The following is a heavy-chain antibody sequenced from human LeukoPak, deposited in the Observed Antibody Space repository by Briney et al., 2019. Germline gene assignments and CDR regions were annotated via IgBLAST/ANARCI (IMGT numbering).Heavy chain of an antibody. V-gene: IGHV3-21*06. D-gene: IGHD6-19*01. CDR1: GFTFSSYS. Sequence: PGESLRLSCAASGFTFSSYSMNWVRQAPGKGLEWVSSISSSSSYIYYADSVKGRFTISRDNVKNSLSLRMNSLSAEDTAVYYCATGYSSGWYFYFQHWGQGSLVSVSS. CDR3: ATGYSSGWYFYFQH. J-gene: IGHJ1*01. CDR2: ISSSSSYI.